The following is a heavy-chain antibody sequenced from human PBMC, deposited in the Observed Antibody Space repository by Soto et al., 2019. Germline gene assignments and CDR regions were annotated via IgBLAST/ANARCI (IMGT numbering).Heavy chain of an antibody. CDR3: AKDMNRDYGGFDY. J-gene: IGHJ4*02. V-gene: IGHV3-9*01. Sequence: EVQLVESGGDLVQPGRSLRLSCAASGFTFDDYAMHWVRQAPGKGLEWVSGISRNSGDIDYADSVKGRFTISRDNAKNSLYLQMNSLRPEDSALYYYAKDMNRDYGGFDYWGQGTLVTVSS. D-gene: IGHD4-17*01. CDR1: GFTFDDYA. CDR2: ISRNSGDI.